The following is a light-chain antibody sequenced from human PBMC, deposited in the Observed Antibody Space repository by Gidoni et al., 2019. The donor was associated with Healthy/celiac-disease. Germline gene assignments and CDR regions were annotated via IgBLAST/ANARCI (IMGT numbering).Light chain of an antibody. CDR2: DAS. CDR1: QSVSSY. V-gene: IGKV3-11*01. Sequence: EIVLTQSPATLSLSPGERATLSCRASQSVSSYLAWYQQKPGQAPRLLNYDASNRATGIPARFSGSGSGTDFTLTISSLEPEDFAVYYCQQRSNWPPETFGPGTKVDIK. J-gene: IGKJ3*01. CDR3: QQRSNWPPET.